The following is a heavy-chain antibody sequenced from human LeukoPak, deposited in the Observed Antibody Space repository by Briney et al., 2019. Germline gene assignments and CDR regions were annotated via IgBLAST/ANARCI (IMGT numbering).Heavy chain of an antibody. J-gene: IGHJ3*02. V-gene: IGHV3-30*02. CDR1: GFTFSSYG. CDR2: IRYDGSNK. CDR3: AKDPLKITMIVVVNAFDI. D-gene: IGHD3-22*01. Sequence: GGSLRLSCAASGFTFSSYGMHWVRQAPGKGLEWVAFIRYDGSNKYYADSVKGRFTISRDNSKNTLYLQMNSLRAEDTAVYYCAKDPLKITMIVVVNAFDIWGQGTMVTVSS.